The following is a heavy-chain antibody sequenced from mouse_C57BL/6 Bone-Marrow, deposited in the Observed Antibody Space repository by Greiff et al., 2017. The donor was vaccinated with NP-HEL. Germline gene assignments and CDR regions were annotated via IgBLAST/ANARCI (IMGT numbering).Heavy chain of an antibody. D-gene: IGHD2-2*01. V-gene: IGHV1-5*01. CDR2: IYPGNSDT. Sequence: EVQLQQSGTVLARPGASVKMSCKTSGYTFNSYWMHWVKQRPGQGLEWIGAIYPGNSDTSSNQKFKGKAKLTAVTSASTAYMELSSLTNEDSAVYYCTRWVIYYGYDTGFAYWGQGTLVTVSA. CDR1: GYTFNSYW. J-gene: IGHJ3*01. CDR3: TRWVIYYGYDTGFAY.